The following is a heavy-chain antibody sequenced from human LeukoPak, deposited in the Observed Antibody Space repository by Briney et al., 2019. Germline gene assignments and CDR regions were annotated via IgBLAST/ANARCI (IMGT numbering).Heavy chain of an antibody. CDR1: GGSISSGSYY. CDR2: IYYSGTT. V-gene: IGHV4-61*10. D-gene: IGHD4/OR15-4a*01. Sequence: SETLSLTCTVSGGSISSGSYYWSWIRQPAGKGLEWIGYIYYSGTTDYSPSLRSRVTMSLDTSKNQFSLKLSSVTTADTAVYYCARMGAIAGASANPDYWGQGTLVSVSS. CDR3: ARMGAIAGASANPDY. J-gene: IGHJ4*02.